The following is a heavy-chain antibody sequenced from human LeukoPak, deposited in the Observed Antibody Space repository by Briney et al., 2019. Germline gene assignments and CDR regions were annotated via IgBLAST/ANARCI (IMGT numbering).Heavy chain of an antibody. V-gene: IGHV4-59*01. CDR1: GGSISSYY. CDR2: IYYSGST. D-gene: IGHD1-1*01. Sequence: SETLSLTCTVSGGSISSYYWSWIRQPPGKGLEWIGYIYYSGSTNYNPSLKSRVTISVDTSKNQFSLKLSSVTAADTAVYYCARGYVEPYYFDYWGQGTLVTVSS. J-gene: IGHJ4*02. CDR3: ARGYVEPYYFDY.